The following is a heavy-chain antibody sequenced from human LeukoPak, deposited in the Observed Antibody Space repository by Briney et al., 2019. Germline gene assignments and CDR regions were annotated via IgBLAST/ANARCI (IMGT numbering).Heavy chain of an antibody. J-gene: IGHJ3*02. CDR3: ARPFPFWSGYYSRSAGAFDI. CDR2: IYYSGST. CDR1: GGSISSSSYY. V-gene: IGHV4-39*01. Sequence: SETLSLTCTVSGGSISSSSYYWGWIRQPPGKGLEWIGSIYYSGSTYYNPSLKSRVTISVDTSKNQFSLKLSSVTAADTAVYYCARPFPFWSGYYSRSAGAFDIWGQGTMVTVSS. D-gene: IGHD3-3*01.